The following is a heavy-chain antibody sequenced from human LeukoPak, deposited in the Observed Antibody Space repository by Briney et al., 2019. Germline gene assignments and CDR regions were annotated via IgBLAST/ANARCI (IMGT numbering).Heavy chain of an antibody. CDR1: GYTLTELS. CDR2: FDPEDGET. D-gene: IGHD4-23*01. V-gene: IGHV1-24*01. J-gene: IGHJ4*02. Sequence: GASVKVSCKVSGYTLTELSMHWVRQAPGKGLEWMGGFDPEDGETIYAQKFQGRVTMTEDTSTDTAYMELSGLRSEDTAVYYCARGSSDGGNADYWGQGTLVTVSS. CDR3: ARGSSDGGNADY.